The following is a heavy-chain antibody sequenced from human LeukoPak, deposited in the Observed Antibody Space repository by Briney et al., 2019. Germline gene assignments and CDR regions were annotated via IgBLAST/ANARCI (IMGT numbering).Heavy chain of an antibody. J-gene: IGHJ1*01. D-gene: IGHD2-15*01. CDR3: ATTHCSGGSCYSGKYFQH. CDR2: INHSGST. Sequence: SEALSLTCAVYGGSFSGYYWSWIRQPPGKGLEWIGEINHSGSTNYNPSLKSRVTISVDTSKNQFSLKLSSVTAADTAVYYCATTHCSGGSCYSGKYFQHWGQGTLVTVSS. CDR1: GGSFSGYY. V-gene: IGHV4-34*01.